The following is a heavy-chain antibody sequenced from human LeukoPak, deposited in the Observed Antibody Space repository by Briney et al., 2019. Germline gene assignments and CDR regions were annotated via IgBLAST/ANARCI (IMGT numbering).Heavy chain of an antibody. CDR3: AKWEDSSGWYRHYYFDY. CDR2: ISGSGGST. Sequence: GGSLRLSCAASGFTFDDYGMSWVRQVPGKGLEWVSAISGSGGSTYYADSVKGRFTISRDNSKNTLYLQMNSLRAEDTAVYYCAKWEDSSGWYRHYYFDYWGQGTLVTVSS. D-gene: IGHD6-19*01. V-gene: IGHV3-23*01. CDR1: GFTFDDYG. J-gene: IGHJ4*02.